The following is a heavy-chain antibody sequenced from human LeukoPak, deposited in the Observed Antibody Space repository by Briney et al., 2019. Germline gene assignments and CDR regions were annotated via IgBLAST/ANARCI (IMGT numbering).Heavy chain of an antibody. Sequence: ASVNVSCKASGYTFTSYYMHWVRQAPGQGLEWMGIINPSGGRTTYAQKFQARVTMTRDTSTNTVYMELSSLRSDDTAVYYCARDRELRTVLIGDGWFDPWGQGTLVTVSS. J-gene: IGHJ5*02. D-gene: IGHD1-7*01. CDR2: INPSGGRT. CDR3: ARDRELRTVLIGDGWFDP. V-gene: IGHV1-46*01. CDR1: GYTFTSYY.